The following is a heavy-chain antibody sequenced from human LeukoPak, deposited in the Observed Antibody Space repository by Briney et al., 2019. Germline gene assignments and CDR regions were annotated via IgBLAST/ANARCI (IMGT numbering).Heavy chain of an antibody. Sequence: PSETLSLTCAVYGGSFSGYYWSWIRQPPGKGLGWIGEINHSGSTNYNPSLKSRVTISVDTSKNQFSLKLSSVTAADTAVYYCARRRDYNWNYGSSDYWGQGTLVTVSS. D-gene: IGHD1-7*01. CDR2: INHSGST. CDR3: ARRRDYNWNYGSSDY. V-gene: IGHV4-34*01. CDR1: GGSFSGYY. J-gene: IGHJ4*02.